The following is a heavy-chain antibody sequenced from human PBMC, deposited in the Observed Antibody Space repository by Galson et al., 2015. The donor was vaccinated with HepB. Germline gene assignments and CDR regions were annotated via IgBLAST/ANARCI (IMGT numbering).Heavy chain of an antibody. J-gene: IGHJ5*02. CDR1: GGSISSSSYY. CDR3: ARDIVVDATFLKYNSFDP. Sequence: ETLSLTCTVSGGSISSSSYYWGWIRQPPGKGLECIGRIYTSGSTYYNPSLKSRVTISVDTSRNQFSLKLSSVTAADTAVYYCARDIVVDATFLKYNSFDPWGQGTLVTVSS. V-gene: IGHV4-39*02. D-gene: IGHD2-15*01. CDR2: IYTSGST.